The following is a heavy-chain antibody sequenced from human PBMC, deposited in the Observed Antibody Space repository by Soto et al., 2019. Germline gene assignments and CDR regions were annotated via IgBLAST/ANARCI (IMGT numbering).Heavy chain of an antibody. J-gene: IGHJ4*02. D-gene: IGHD5-18*01. CDR1: GFTFSSYA. Sequence: GGSLRLSCAASGFTFSSYAMSWVRQAPGKGLEWVSAISGSGGSTYYADSVKGRFTISRDNSKNTLYLQMNSLRAEDTAVYYCAKRDNSYGYPLLFDYWGQGTLVTVSS. CDR2: ISGSGGST. CDR3: AKRDNSYGYPLLFDY. V-gene: IGHV3-23*01.